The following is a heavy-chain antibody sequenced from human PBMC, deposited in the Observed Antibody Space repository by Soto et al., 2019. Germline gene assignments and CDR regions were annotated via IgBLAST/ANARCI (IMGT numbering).Heavy chain of an antibody. CDR1: GFTSSNYW. Sequence: PGGSLRLSCAAYGFTSSNYWMSWVRQAPGKGLEWVANIKQDGSEKYYMDSVRGRFSISRDNAKNSLYLQMNSLRAEDTAVYYCARNGLDDRSNYPDAFDIWGQGTMVTVSS. CDR2: IKQDGSEK. V-gene: IGHV3-7*03. J-gene: IGHJ3*02. D-gene: IGHD3-10*01. CDR3: ARNGLDDRSNYPDAFDI.